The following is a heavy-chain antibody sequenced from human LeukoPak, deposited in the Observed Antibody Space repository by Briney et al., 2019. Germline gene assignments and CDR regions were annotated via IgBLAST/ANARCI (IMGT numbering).Heavy chain of an antibody. CDR1: GGSFSGYY. D-gene: IGHD2-2*01. Sequence: SETLSLTCAVYGGSFSGYYWSWIRQPPGKGLEWIGEINHSGSTNYNPSLKSQVTISVDTSKNQFSLKLSSVTAADTAVYYCARSRPYIVVVPAADMDVWGQGTTVTVSS. CDR2: INHSGST. CDR3: ARSRPYIVVVPAADMDV. V-gene: IGHV4-34*01. J-gene: IGHJ6*02.